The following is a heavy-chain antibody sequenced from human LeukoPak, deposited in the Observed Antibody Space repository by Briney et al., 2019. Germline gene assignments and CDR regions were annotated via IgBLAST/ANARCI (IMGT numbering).Heavy chain of an antibody. CDR3: TRGSGWYNY. CDR1: GYSFRSYW. V-gene: IGHV5-51*01. CDR2: IYPGDSDT. J-gene: IGHJ4*02. D-gene: IGHD6-13*01. Sequence: GESLKISCKGSGYSFRSYWIGWVRPMPGKGLEWMSIIYPGDSDTRYSPSFQGQVSISADRSIDTAYLQWSSLKASDTAMYYWTRGSGWYNYWGQGTLVTVSS.